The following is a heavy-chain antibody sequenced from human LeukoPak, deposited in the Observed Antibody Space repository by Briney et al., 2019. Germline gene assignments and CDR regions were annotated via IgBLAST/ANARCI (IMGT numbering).Heavy chain of an antibody. CDR2: ISGSGGST. D-gene: IGHD3-3*01. Sequence: GGSLRLSCAASGYTFSSYAMSWVRQAPGKGLEWVSAISGSGGSTYYADSVKGRFTISRDNSKNTLYLQMNSLRAEDTAVYYCAKEYYDFWSGYDDYWGQGTLVTVSS. CDR1: GYTFSSYA. CDR3: AKEYYDFWSGYDDY. V-gene: IGHV3-23*01. J-gene: IGHJ4*02.